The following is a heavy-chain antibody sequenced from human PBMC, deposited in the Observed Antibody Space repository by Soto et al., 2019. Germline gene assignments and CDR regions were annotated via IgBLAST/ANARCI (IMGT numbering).Heavy chain of an antibody. V-gene: IGHV1-69*06. CDR1: GGTFDNYA. CDR3: ARRAVAPAPIGYFHYHLDV. D-gene: IGHD2-2*02. CDR2: IIPIFGAL. Sequence: SVKVSCKTSGGTFDNYAINWVRQAPGQGLEWMGGIIPIFGALNYAQKFQGRVTITADKSTSTAYMELGSLTSEDTAVYYCARRAVAPAPIGYFHYHLDVWGQGTLVTVSS. J-gene: IGHJ4*01.